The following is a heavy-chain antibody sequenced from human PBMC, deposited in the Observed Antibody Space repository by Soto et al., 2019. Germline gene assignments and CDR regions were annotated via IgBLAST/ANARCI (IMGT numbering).Heavy chain of an antibody. J-gene: IGHJ3*02. CDR3: ARDLTYCTNGVCYKWRNAFDI. CDR1: GYSFTSYW. D-gene: IGHD2-8*01. Sequence: GESLKISCKGSGYSFTSYWIGWVRQMPGKGLEWMGIIYPGDSDTRYSPSFQGQVTISADKSISTAYLQWSSLKASDTAMYYCARDLTYCTNGVCYKWRNAFDIWGQGTMVTVSS. V-gene: IGHV5-51*01. CDR2: IYPGDSDT.